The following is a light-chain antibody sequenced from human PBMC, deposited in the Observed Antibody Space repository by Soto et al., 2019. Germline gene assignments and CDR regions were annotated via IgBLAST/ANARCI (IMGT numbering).Light chain of an antibody. CDR1: QSIYNY. J-gene: IGKJ1*01. Sequence: IHMTQSPSSLPASVVYRVTITFLASQSIYNYLNWYQQKPGKAPQLLIFAASSLQSGVPSRFSGSESGTDFTLTISSLQPEDFATYYCQQSYSTPRTFGQGTKVDIK. V-gene: IGKV1-39*01. CDR2: AAS. CDR3: QQSYSTPRT.